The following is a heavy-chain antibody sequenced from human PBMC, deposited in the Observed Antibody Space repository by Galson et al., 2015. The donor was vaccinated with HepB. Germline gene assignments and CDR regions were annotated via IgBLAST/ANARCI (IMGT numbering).Heavy chain of an antibody. J-gene: IGHJ4*02. D-gene: IGHD2-2*01. Sequence: SLRLSCAASGFTFTSFAMNWLRQAPGKAPEWVSVISGSGGATYYANSVKGRFSISRDNSASTLSLQTNSLSAEDTAIYYCAKGNIAGIPAAPYSWGQGTLVTVSS. CDR1: GFTFTSFA. V-gene: IGHV3-23*01. CDR3: AKGNIAGIPAAPYS. CDR2: ISGSGGAT.